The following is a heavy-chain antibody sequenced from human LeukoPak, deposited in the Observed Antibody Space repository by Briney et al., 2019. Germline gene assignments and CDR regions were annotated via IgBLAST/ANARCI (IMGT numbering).Heavy chain of an antibody. CDR3: ARRVHIGGSLYDYYGMDV. CDR2: IYYSGST. V-gene: IGHV4-59*12. CDR1: GGSISSYF. D-gene: IGHD2-15*01. J-gene: IGHJ6*02. Sequence: PSETLSLTCNVSGGSISSYFWSWIRQPPGKGLEWIGYIYYSGSTTYNPSLKCRVSISVDTSKSQFSLKLSSVTAADTAVYYCARRVHIGGSLYDYYGMDVWGQGTTVTVSS.